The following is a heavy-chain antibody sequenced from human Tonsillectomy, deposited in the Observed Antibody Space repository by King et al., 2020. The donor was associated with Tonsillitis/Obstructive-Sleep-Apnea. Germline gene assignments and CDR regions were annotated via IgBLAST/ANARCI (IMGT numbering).Heavy chain of an antibody. Sequence: VQLVESGGGVVQPGGPLRLSCAASGFTFSSYAMNWVRQAPAKGLEWVSILSYDGTNNFYAASVKGRVSVSRDNSKNILYLHLNNLSAEDTAVYYCARVQNVHAAPWFDPWGQGTLVTVSS. CDR1: GFTFSSYA. CDR2: LSYDGTNN. D-gene: IGHD3-10*02. J-gene: IGHJ5*02. CDR3: ARVQNVHAAPWFDP. V-gene: IGHV3-30*01.